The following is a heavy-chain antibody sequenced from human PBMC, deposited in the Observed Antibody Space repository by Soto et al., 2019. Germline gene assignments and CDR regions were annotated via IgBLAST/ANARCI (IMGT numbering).Heavy chain of an antibody. D-gene: IGHD3-9*01. J-gene: IGHJ5*02. CDR1: GFSLNNPMMG. CDR2: IFSSDEK. Sequence: QVTLKESGPVLLKPTETLTLTCTVSGFSLNNPMMGVTWIRQPPVKALEWLAHIFSSDEKSYSTSLKNRLTISQDTSKSQVVLTLTNVDPVDTATYFCARRRGDILTIDPWGQGTLVTVSS. CDR3: ARRRGDILTIDP. V-gene: IGHV2-26*01.